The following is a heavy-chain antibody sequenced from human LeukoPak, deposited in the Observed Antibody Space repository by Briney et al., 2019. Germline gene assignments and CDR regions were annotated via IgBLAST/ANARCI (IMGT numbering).Heavy chain of an antibody. CDR2: VNSDGSST. J-gene: IGHJ4*02. D-gene: IGHD2-15*01. CDR3: TRADTVVVVPDF. CDR1: GFTFSSYW. V-gene: IGHV3-74*01. Sequence: GGSLRLSCAASGFTFSSYWMHWVRQAPGKGLEWVSRVNSDGSSTNYADSVEGRFTISRDNARNTLYLQMNSLRAEDTALYYCTRADTVVVVPDFWGQGTLVTVSS.